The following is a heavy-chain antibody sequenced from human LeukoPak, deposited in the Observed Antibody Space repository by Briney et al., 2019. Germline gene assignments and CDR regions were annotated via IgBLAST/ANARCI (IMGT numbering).Heavy chain of an antibody. V-gene: IGHV1-69*06. CDR1: GGTFNKYS. D-gene: IGHD6-13*01. Sequence: GSSVKVSCKASGGTFNKYSISWVRQAPGQGPEWMGGIIPMFVTANYAQKFHGRLTITADKSTSTAYMELSSLRSEDTAVYYCARDDFSSARAFDIWGQGTMVTVSS. J-gene: IGHJ3*02. CDR3: ARDDFSSARAFDI. CDR2: IIPMFVTA.